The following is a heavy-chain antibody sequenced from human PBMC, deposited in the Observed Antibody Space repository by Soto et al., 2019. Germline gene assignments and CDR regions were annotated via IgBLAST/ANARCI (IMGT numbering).Heavy chain of an antibody. CDR1: GYTFTSYD. CDR3: ARVSTDLYYYYYYYMDV. V-gene: IGHV1-8*01. J-gene: IGHJ6*03. CDR2: MYPNSGNT. Sequence: ASVKVSCKASGYTFTSYDINWVRQATGQGLEWMGWMYPNSGNTGYAQKFQGRVTMTRNTSISTAYMELSSLRSEDTAVYYCARVSTDLYYYYYYYMDVWGKGTTVTVSS.